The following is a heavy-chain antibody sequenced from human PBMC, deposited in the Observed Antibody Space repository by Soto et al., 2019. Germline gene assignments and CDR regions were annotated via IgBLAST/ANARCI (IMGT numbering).Heavy chain of an antibody. CDR3: VAYGSGSYFGGDAFDI. V-gene: IGHV4-34*09. D-gene: IGHD3-10*01. Sequence: PSETLSLTCAVYGGSFSGYYWSWIRQPPGKGLEWIGYIYYSGNTYYNPSLKSRVTISVDTSKNQFSLKLSSVTAADTAVYYCVAYGSGSYFGGDAFDIWGQGTMVTVSS. CDR2: IYYSGNT. CDR1: GGSFSGYY. J-gene: IGHJ3*02.